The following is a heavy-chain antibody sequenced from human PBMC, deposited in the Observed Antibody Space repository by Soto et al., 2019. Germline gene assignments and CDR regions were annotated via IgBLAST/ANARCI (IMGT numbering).Heavy chain of an antibody. D-gene: IGHD3-22*01. CDR3: ARGFYYDSSGSSAWFDP. Sequence: PSETLSLTCTVSGDSISSSSDYWGWIRQPPGKGLEWIGSIYYSGSTYYNPSLKSRVTISVDTSKNQFSLKLSSVTAADTAVYYCARGFYYDSSGSSAWFDPWGQGTLVTVSS. CDR2: IYYSGST. V-gene: IGHV4-39*01. CDR1: GDSISSSSDY. J-gene: IGHJ5*02.